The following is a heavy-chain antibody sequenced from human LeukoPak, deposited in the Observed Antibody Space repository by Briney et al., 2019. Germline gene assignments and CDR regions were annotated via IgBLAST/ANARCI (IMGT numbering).Heavy chain of an antibody. CDR1: GFTFSSYS. J-gene: IGHJ4*02. D-gene: IGHD2-21*01. CDR2: ISSMGKPI. CDR3: ARGKYYSV. Sequence: GRSLRLSCIGSGFTFSSYSMNWFRQVPGRGLDWLAYISSMGKPINYADSMKARFTVSRDNANNSLSLPVHDLTAGDTAIYFCARGKYYSVWGQGTLVSVSS. V-gene: IGHV3-48*03.